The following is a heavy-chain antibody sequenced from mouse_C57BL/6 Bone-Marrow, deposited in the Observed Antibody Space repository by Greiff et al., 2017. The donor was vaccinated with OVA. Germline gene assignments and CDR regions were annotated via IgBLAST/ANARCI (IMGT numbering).Heavy chain of an antibody. V-gene: IGHV1-42*01. CDR2: INPSTGGT. Sequence: VQLQQSGPELVKPGASVKISCKASGYSFTGYYMNWVKQSPEKSLEWIGEINPSTGGTTYNQKFKAKATLTVDKSSSTAYMQLKRLTSEDSAVYYCARCLRFDYWGQGTTLTVSS. D-gene: IGHD1-1*01. J-gene: IGHJ2*01. CDR1: GYSFTGYY. CDR3: ARCLRFDY.